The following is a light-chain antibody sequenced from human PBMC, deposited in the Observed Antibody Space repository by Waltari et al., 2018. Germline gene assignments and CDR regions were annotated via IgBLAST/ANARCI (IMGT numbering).Light chain of an antibody. J-gene: IGLJ2*01. V-gene: IGLV2-14*01. CDR1: SSYVGGYDP. CDR3: TSYTSSSSVI. Sequence: QSALTQPASVSGSPGQPITIPCTGTSSYVGGYDPVSWYQQYPGKAPKLIISDVSKRPSGISNRFSGSKSGNTASLTISGLQADDEADYYCTSYTSSSSVIFGGGTKLTVL. CDR2: DVS.